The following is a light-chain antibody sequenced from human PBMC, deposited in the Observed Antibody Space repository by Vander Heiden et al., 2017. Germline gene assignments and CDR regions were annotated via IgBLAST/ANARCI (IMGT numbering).Light chain of an antibody. Sequence: QSVLTQPPSASGTPGQRVTISCSGSRSNIGSNTVNWYQQLPGTAPKLPIYSNNQRPSGVPDRFSGSKSGTSASLAISGLQSEDEADYYCAAWDDSLNGYVFGTGTKVTVL. CDR2: SNN. CDR1: RSNIGSNT. V-gene: IGLV1-44*01. J-gene: IGLJ1*01. CDR3: AAWDDSLNGYV.